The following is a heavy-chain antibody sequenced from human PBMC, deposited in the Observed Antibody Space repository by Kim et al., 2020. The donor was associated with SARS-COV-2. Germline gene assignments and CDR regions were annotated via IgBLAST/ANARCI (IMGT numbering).Heavy chain of an antibody. D-gene: IGHD3-9*01. CDR3: ARDDKDDAFDI. Sequence: SETLSLTCTVSGGSISSGGYYWSWIRQHPGKGLEWIGYIYYSGSTYYNPSLKSRVTISVDTSKNQFSLKLSSVTAADTAVYYCARDDKDDAFDIWGQGTMVTVSS. V-gene: IGHV4-31*03. CDR2: IYYSGST. CDR1: GGSISSGGYY. J-gene: IGHJ3*02.